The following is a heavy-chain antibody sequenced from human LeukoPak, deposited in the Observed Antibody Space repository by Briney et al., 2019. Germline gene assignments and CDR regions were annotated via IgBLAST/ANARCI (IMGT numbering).Heavy chain of an antibody. J-gene: IGHJ6*02. CDR1: GYTFSSYG. V-gene: IGHV1-18*01. Sequence: ASVKVSCKASGYTFSSYGISWVRQAPGQGLEWMAWISAYNGKTNFARKFRGRVTMTTDTSTSTAYMELRSLRSDDTAVYYCARDLLLGYSGYDYYYYYGMDVWGQGTTVTVSS. CDR2: ISAYNGKT. CDR3: ARDLLLGYSGYDYYYYYGMDV. D-gene: IGHD5-12*01.